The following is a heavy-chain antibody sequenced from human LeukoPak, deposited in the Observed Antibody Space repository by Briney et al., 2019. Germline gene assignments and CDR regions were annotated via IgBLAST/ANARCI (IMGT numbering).Heavy chain of an antibody. V-gene: IGHV3-33*01. CDR2: IWYDGSNK. J-gene: IGHJ4*02. CDR1: GFTFSSYG. CDR3: ARRLGEVDY. Sequence: GRSLRLSCAASGFTFSSYGVHWVRQAPGKGLEWVAVIWYDGSNKYYADSVKGRFTISRHNSKNTLYLQMNSLRAEDTAVYYCARRLGEVDYWGQGTLVTVSS. D-gene: IGHD3-10*01.